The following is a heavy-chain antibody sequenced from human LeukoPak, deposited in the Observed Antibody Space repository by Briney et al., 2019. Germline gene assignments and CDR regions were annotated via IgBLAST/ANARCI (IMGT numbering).Heavy chain of an antibody. J-gene: IGHJ3*02. CDR2: IGDSGRYT. CDR3: ARAAPYYYDSSGYSAFDS. V-gene: IGHV3-23*01. CDR1: GFTFSNYA. Sequence: PGGSLRLSCAASGFTFSNYAMSWVRQAPGKGLEWVSGIGDSGRYTYYADSVRGRFTISRDNAKNSLYLQMNSLRDEDTAVYYCARAAPYYYDSSGYSAFDSWGQGTMVTVSA. D-gene: IGHD3-22*01.